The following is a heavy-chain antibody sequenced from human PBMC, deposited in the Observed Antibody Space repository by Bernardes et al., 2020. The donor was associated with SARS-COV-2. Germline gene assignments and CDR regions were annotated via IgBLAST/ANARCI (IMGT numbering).Heavy chain of an antibody. CDR3: AKLGVRSISSGHDY. D-gene: IGHD6-6*01. CDR2: VSGDGHTA. Sequence: GSLRLSFVASGFTFSTSYMYWVRQSPGKGPEWVSVVSGDGHTAHYADSVKGRFTISRDNSRNTLYLQMDSLGGDDTARYYCAKLGVRSISSGHDYWGQGILVTVSS. J-gene: IGHJ4*02. CDR1: GFTFSTSY. V-gene: IGHV3-23*01.